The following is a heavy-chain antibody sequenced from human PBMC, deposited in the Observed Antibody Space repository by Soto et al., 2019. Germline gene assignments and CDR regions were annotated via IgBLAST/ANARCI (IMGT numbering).Heavy chain of an antibody. J-gene: IGHJ4*02. CDR2: IDWDDDK. D-gene: IGHD4-17*01. Sequence: SGPTLVNPTHALTLTCTFSGFSLSSKGMRVSWIRQPPGKALEWLARIDWDDDKFYSPSLRTRLTISKDTSKNQVVLTMTNVDPKDTATYYCARSPGGFTVATYFFDYWGQGTLVTVSS. CDR1: GFSLSSKGMR. V-gene: IGHV2-70*04. CDR3: ARSPGGFTVATYFFDY.